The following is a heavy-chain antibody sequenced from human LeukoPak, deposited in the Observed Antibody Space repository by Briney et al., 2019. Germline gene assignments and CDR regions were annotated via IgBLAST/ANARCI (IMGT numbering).Heavy chain of an antibody. Sequence: GGSLRLSCAASGFTFSSYAMSWVRQAPGEGLEWVSAISGSGGRTYYAHSEEGGFPLSRDNSKNTLYLQMNSLRAEDTAVYYCAKATSRTPDYWGQGTLVTVSS. J-gene: IGHJ4*02. V-gene: IGHV3-23*01. CDR1: GFTFSSYA. CDR3: AKATSRTPDY. CDR2: ISGSGGRT. D-gene: IGHD1-14*01.